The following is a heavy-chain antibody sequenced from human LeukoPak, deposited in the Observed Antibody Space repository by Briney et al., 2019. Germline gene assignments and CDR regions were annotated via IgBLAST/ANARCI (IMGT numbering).Heavy chain of an antibody. CDR2: IKQDGSEK. Sequence: PGGSLRLSCAASGFTFSSYWMSWVRQAPGKGLEWVAHIKQDGSEKYYVDSVKGRFTISRDNAKNSLYLQMNSLRAEDTAVYYCARDDYYDSSGYYGFGYWGQGTLVTVSS. CDR1: GFTFSSYW. D-gene: IGHD3-22*01. V-gene: IGHV3-7*01. CDR3: ARDDYYDSSGYYGFGY. J-gene: IGHJ4*02.